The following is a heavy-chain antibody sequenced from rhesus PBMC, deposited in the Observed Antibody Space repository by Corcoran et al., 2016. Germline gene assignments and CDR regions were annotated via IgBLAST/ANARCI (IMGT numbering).Heavy chain of an antibody. CDR1: GGSVSSSNW. CDR3: ARDPKAMTLDY. D-gene: IGHD1-32*01. V-gene: IGHV4-65*01. J-gene: IGHJ4*01. CDR2: ISVSSGSS. Sequence: QVQLQESGPGLVKPSETLSLTCAVSGGSVSSSNWWSWIRQPPGKGLGGIGYISVSSGSSYYNPSLKNRVTISTDTSKHQFSLKLSSVTAADTAVYYCARDPKAMTLDYWGQGVLVTVSS.